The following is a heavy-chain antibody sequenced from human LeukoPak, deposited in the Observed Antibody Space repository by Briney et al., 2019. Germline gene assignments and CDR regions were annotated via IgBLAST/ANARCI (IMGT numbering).Heavy chain of an antibody. J-gene: IGHJ6*03. CDR3: ARDYPTYYYASSGYPPSYYYYYMDV. CDR2: IYTSGGT. Sequence: SETLSLTCTVSGGSISSGSYYWSWIRQPAGKGLEWIGRIYTSGGTNYNPSLKSRVTISVDTSKNQFSLKRRAVTAADTAVYYCARDYPTYYYASSGYPPSYYYYYMDVWGKGTTVTVSS. V-gene: IGHV4-61*02. D-gene: IGHD3-22*01. CDR1: GGSISSGSYY.